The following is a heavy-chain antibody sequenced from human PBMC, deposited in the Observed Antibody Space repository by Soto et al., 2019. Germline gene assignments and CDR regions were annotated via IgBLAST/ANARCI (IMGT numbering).Heavy chain of an antibody. CDR2: ITSSGGRT. D-gene: IGHD4-17*01. V-gene: IGHV3-23*01. J-gene: IGHJ5*01. Sequence: EVHLLESGGGLVQPGGSLRLSCTASGFTFSSYAMTWVRQAPGRGLEGVSGITSSGGRTYYADSVKGRFTISRDNSQSTLYPQMNSLRDADTAVYYCAKDTRYADYVRWFDSWGQGTLVTVSS. CDR1: GFTFSSYA. CDR3: AKDTRYADYVRWFDS.